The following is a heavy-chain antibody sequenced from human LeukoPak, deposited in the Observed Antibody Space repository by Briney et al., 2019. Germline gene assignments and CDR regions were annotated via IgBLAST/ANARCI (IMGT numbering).Heavy chain of an antibody. V-gene: IGHV4-34*01. Sequence: PSETLSLTCAVYGGSFSGYYWSWIRQPPGKGLEWIGEINHSGSTNYNPPLKSRVTISVDTSKNQFSLKLSSVTAADTAVYYCAGEVDYWGQGTLVTVS. J-gene: IGHJ4*02. CDR3: AGEVDY. CDR1: GGSFSGYY. CDR2: INHSGST.